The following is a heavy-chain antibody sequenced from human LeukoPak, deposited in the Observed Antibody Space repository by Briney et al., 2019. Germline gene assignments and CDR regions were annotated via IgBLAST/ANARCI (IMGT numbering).Heavy chain of an antibody. V-gene: IGHV3-7*01. CDR3: ARDLYGSGSWFDY. CDR2: IKQDGSEK. Sequence: GGSLRLSCAASGFTFNGYWMTWVRQAPGKGLEWVANIKQDGSEKHYVDSVKGRFTISRDNAKNSLYLEMNSLRAEDTAVYYCARDLYGSGSWFDYWGQGTLVTVSS. D-gene: IGHD3-10*01. CDR1: GFTFNGYW. J-gene: IGHJ4*02.